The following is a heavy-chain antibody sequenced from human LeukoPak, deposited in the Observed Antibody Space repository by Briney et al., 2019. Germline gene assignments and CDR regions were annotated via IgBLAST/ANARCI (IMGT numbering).Heavy chain of an antibody. J-gene: IGHJ4*02. CDR2: ISGSSSYM. D-gene: IGHD4-17*01. CDR1: GFTFSSYS. V-gene: IGHV3-21*01. Sequence: GGSLRLSCAASGFTFSSYSMNWVRRAPGKGLEWVSSISGSSSYMYYADSVKGRFTISRDNAKNSLYLQMNSLRAEDTAVYYCARDGYGDYEGGYFDYWGQGTLVTVSS. CDR3: ARDGYGDYEGGYFDY.